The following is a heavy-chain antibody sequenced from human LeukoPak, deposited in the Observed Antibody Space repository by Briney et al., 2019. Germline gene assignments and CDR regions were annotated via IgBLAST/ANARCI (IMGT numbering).Heavy chain of an antibody. CDR3: ARDENSYYMDV. CDR2: ISYSGST. J-gene: IGHJ6*03. V-gene: IGHV4-30-4*08. Sequence: PSETLSLTCAVSGVSNSSGDYYWTWIRQPPGTGLEWIGYISYSGSTYYNPSLKSGITISLDTSKNQFSLKVTSVTAADTAVYYCARDENSYYMDVWGTGTTVTVSS. CDR1: GVSNSSGDYY.